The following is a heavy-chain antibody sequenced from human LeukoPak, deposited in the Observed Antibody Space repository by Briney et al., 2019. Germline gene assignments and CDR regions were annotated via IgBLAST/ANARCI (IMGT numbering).Heavy chain of an antibody. CDR3: ATHWSTYWAIDY. CDR1: GFTFSTYD. Sequence: PGGSLRLSCATSGFTFSTYDMHWVRQAPGKGLEWVAFIRSDGTNKYYADSVKGRFTISRDNSKNTLYLQMNSLRAEDTAVYYCATHWSTYWAIDYWGQGTLVTVSS. D-gene: IGHD3-3*01. V-gene: IGHV3-30*02. J-gene: IGHJ4*02. CDR2: IRSDGTNK.